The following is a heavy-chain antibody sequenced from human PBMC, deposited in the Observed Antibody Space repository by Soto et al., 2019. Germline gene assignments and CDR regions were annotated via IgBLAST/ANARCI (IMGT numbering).Heavy chain of an antibody. CDR2: IYYSGST. CDR3: GRDRLSRFDP. V-gene: IGHV4-59*01. J-gene: IGHJ5*02. D-gene: IGHD6-19*01. Sequence: PSETLSLTCTVSGGSISSYYWSWIRQPPGKGLEWIGYIYYSGSTNYNPSLKSRVTISVDTSKNQFSLKLSSVTAADTAVYYCGRDRLSRFDPWGQGTLVTVSS. CDR1: GGSISSYY.